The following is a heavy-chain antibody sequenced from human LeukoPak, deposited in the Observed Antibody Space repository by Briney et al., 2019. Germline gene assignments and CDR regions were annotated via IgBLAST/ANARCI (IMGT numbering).Heavy chain of an antibody. CDR2: VTPIFGTA. CDR1: GGTFSTYA. D-gene: IGHD1-26*01. CDR3: ARVFARSGEISGSYYYY. J-gene: IGHJ4*02. V-gene: IGHV1-69*05. Sequence: ASVKVSCKASGGTFSTYAINWVRQAPGQGLEWMGGVTPIFGTANYAQKFQGRVTITTDESTSTAYMEPSSMSSEATAVYYCARVFARSGEISGSYYYYWGQGTLVTVSS.